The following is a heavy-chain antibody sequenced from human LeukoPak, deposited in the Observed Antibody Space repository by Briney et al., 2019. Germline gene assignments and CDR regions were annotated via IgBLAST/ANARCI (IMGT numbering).Heavy chain of an antibody. CDR3: GHTLPYSYGMDV. CDR2: INPNSGVT. V-gene: IGHV1-2*02. Sequence: ASVKVSCKPSGHTFTANWIHWVRLAPGQGLEWLGWINPNSGVTNYVQKFQARVTMTRDTSISTAYLELSRLTSDDTAVYYCGHTLPYSYGMDVWGQGTTVTVSS. D-gene: IGHD2-2*02. J-gene: IGHJ6*02. CDR1: GHTFTANW.